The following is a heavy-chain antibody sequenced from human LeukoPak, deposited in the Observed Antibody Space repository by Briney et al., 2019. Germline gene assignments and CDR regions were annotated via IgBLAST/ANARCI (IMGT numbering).Heavy chain of an antibody. Sequence: ASVNVSCKASNYTLTTYNIAWVRQVPRQGLEWMGWISTSGGFATYAQTLQGRVTMTTDPSTNTAYMDLKSLRSDDTAVYYCARVPIIAPYYFDSWGQGTLVTVSS. CDR1: NYTLTTYN. CDR2: ISTSGGFA. CDR3: ARVPIIAPYYFDS. V-gene: IGHV1-18*01. J-gene: IGHJ4*02. D-gene: IGHD2-15*01.